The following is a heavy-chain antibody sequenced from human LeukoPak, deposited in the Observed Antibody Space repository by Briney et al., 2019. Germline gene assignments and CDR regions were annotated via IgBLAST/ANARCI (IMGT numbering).Heavy chain of an antibody. J-gene: IGHJ6*03. CDR2: INHSGST. CDR3: ARGPPQFCSRTSCYAGAYYYYYYMDV. V-gene: IGHV4-34*01. Sequence: PSETLSLTCAVNGGSFSVYYWSWIRQPPGKGLEWIGKINHSGSTNYNPSLKSRVTISVDTSKNQFSLKLSSVTAADTAVYYCARGPPQFCSRTSCYAGAYYYYYYMDVWGKGTTVTVSS. CDR1: GGSFSVYY. D-gene: IGHD2-2*01.